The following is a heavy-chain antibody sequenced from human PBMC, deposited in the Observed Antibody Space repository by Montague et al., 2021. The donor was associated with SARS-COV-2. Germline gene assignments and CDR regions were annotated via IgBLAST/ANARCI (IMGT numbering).Heavy chain of an antibody. CDR1: GGSISNGY. CDR3: TSLPPHGRLYLDL. D-gene: IGHD5-24*01. CDR2: IYYTGSI. J-gene: IGHJ2*01. V-gene: IGHV4-59*13. Sequence: SETLSLTCTVSGGSISNGYWTWIRQPPGKGLEWIGNIYYTGSINYNPSLKSQVAISVDTSKNQFSLSLRSVTAADTALYYCTSLPPHGRLYLDLWGRGTLVTVS.